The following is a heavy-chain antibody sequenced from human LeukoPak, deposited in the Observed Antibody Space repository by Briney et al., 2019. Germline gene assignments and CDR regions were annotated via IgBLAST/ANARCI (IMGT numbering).Heavy chain of an antibody. J-gene: IGHJ4*02. Sequence: PSQTLSLTCAVSGGSISSGGYSWSWIRQPPGKGLEWIGSIYHSGSTYYNPSLKSRVTISVDTSKNQFSLKLSSVTAADTAVYYCATGGYCSGGSCYWYYFDYWGQGTLVTVSS. D-gene: IGHD2-15*01. V-gene: IGHV4-30-2*03. CDR2: IYHSGST. CDR1: GGSISSGGYS. CDR3: ATGGYCSGGSCYWYYFDY.